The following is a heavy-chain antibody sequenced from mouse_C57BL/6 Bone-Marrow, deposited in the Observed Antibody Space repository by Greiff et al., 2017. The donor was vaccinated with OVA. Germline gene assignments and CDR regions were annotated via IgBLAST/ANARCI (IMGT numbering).Heavy chain of an antibody. Sequence: VQLQQSGAELVRPGASVTLSCKASGYTFTDYEMHWVKQTPVHGLEWIGAIDPETGGTAYNQKFKGKAILTADKSSSTAYMGLRSLTSEDSAVYYCTTHYDYDVLCMDYWGQGTSVTVSS. V-gene: IGHV1-15*01. CDR3: TTHYDYDVLCMDY. CDR1: GYTFTDYE. CDR2: IDPETGGT. J-gene: IGHJ4*01. D-gene: IGHD2-4*01.